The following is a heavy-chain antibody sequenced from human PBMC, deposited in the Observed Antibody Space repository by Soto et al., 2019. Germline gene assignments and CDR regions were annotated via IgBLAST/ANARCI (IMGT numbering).Heavy chain of an antibody. CDR1: GFTVSSNY. D-gene: IGHD3-22*01. CDR3: TTDEITMIWSGPI. V-gene: IGHV3-53*01. J-gene: IGHJ3*02. Sequence: GGSLRLSCAASGFTVSSNYMSWVRQAPGKGLEWVSVIYSGGTTDYAAPVKGRFTISRDDSKNTLYLQMNSLKTEDTAVYYCTTDEITMIWSGPIWGQGTMVTVSS. CDR2: IYSGGTT.